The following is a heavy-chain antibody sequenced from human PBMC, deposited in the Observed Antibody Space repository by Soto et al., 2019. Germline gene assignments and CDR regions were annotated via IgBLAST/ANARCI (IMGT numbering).Heavy chain of an antibody. Sequence: PSQTLSRTCDISVDSVSSNSAAWKLNKQSPSRGLEWLGSTYYRSKWYNDYAVSVKSRITINPDTSKNQFSLQLNSVTPEVTAVYYCARDGRYCSCGSWACPFDYWGQGTLVTVSS. CDR1: VDSVSSNSAA. V-gene: IGHV6-1*01. D-gene: IGHD2-15*01. CDR2: TYYRSKWYN. CDR3: ARDGRYCSCGSWACPFDY. J-gene: IGHJ4*02.